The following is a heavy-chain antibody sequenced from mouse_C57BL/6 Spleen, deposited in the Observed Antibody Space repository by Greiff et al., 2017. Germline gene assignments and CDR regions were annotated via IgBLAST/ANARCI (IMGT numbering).Heavy chain of an antibody. Sequence: VHVKQSGPELVKPGDSVKISCKASGYSFTGYFMNWVMQSHGKSLEWIGRINPYNGDTFYNQKFKGKATLTVDKSSSTAHMELRSLTSEDSAVYYCASSYGGSYFDYWGQGTTLTVSS. V-gene: IGHV1-20*01. CDR1: GYSFTGYF. CDR3: ASSYGGSYFDY. CDR2: INPYNGDT. D-gene: IGHD1-1*01. J-gene: IGHJ2*01.